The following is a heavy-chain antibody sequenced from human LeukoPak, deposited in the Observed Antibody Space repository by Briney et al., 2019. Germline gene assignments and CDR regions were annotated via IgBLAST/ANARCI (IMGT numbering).Heavy chain of an antibody. D-gene: IGHD4-11*01. Sequence: ASVKVSCKASGYTFTSFGISWVRQAPGQGLEWMGWINAYNTNTKSAQRLQGRVTITTDTSASTAYMEVGSLRSDDTAVYYCATSDGTVTTFQYWGQGTLVTASS. CDR1: GYTFTSFG. CDR3: ATSDGTVTTFQY. CDR2: INAYNTNT. J-gene: IGHJ4*02. V-gene: IGHV1-18*01.